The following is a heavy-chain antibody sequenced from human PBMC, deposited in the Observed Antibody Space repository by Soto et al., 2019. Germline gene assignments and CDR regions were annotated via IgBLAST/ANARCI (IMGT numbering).Heavy chain of an antibody. J-gene: IGHJ6*02. CDR1: GFSFSSFA. CDR3: AKTRGALIYAISVYGMDV. Sequence: EVQLLESGGGFIHPGESLRLSCAASGFSFSSFAMNWVRQAPGKGLEWVSIISGSADSTFYADSVKGRFTISRDKSKSTLYLQINSLRAEDTAVYYCAKTRGALIYAISVYGMDVWAQGTTVTVS. V-gene: IGHV3-23*01. CDR2: ISGSADST. D-gene: IGHD2-8*01.